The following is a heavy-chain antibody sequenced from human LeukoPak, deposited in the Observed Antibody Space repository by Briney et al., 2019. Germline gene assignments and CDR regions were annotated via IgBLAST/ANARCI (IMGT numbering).Heavy chain of an antibody. CDR2: FDPEDGET. J-gene: IGHJ6*02. CDR3: ATFRGFWSGYTYYYYGMDV. D-gene: IGHD3-3*01. V-gene: IGHV1-24*01. CDR1: GYTLTELS. Sequence: ASVNVSCKVSGYTLTELSMHWVRQAPGKGLEWMGGFDPEDGETIYAQKFQGRVTMTEDTSTDTAYMELSSLRSEDTAVYYCATFRGFWSGYTYYYYGMDVWGQGTTVTVSS.